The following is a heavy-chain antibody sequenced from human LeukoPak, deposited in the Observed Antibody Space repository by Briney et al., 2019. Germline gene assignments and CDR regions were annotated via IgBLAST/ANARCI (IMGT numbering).Heavy chain of an antibody. Sequence: GGSLRLSCAASGFTFDDYTMHWVRQAPGKGLEWVSLISWDGGSTYYADSVKGRFTISRDNAKNTLYLQMNSLRAEDTAVYYCARTYSSSHEYWYFDLWGRGTLVTVSS. V-gene: IGHV3-43*01. CDR3: ARTYSSSHEYWYFDL. CDR2: ISWDGGST. CDR1: GFTFDDYT. D-gene: IGHD6-6*01. J-gene: IGHJ2*01.